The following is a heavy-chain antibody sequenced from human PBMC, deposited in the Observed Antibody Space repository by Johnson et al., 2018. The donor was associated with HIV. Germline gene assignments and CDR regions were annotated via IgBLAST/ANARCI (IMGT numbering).Heavy chain of an antibody. D-gene: IGHD5-18*01. V-gene: IGHV3-66*02. Sequence: VQLVESGGGLVQSGESLRLSCAASGITVNTNYMSWVRRAPGKGLEWVSVIFSVGNTYYADSVKGRFTISRDNSRNMLYLQMNSLRPEDTAGYYCAGDGRDLVTRGGFEVWGRGTVVTVSS. CDR1: GITVNTNY. CDR3: AGDGRDLVTRGGFEV. CDR2: IFSVGNT. J-gene: IGHJ3*01.